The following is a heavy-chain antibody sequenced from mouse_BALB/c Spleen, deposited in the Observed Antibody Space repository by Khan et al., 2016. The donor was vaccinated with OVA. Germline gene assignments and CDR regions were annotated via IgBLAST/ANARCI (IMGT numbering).Heavy chain of an antibody. V-gene: IGHV3-1*02. CDR3: ARTARIKY. CDR2: ISSSGST. D-gene: IGHD1-2*01. CDR1: GYSITSGYG. Sequence: EGQLQESGPGLVKPSQSLSLTCTVTGYSITSGYGWNWIRQFPGNKLEWMGYISSSGSTNYNPSLKSRISITRDTSKIQFFLQLNSVTTEDTATYYCARTARIKYWGQGTTLTVSS. J-gene: IGHJ2*01.